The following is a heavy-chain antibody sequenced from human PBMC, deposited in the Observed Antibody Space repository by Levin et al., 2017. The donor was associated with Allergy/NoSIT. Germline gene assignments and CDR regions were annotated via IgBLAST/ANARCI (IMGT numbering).Heavy chain of an antibody. CDR2: IYYSGTT. D-gene: IGHD5-18*01. J-gene: IGHJ4*02. V-gene: IGHV4-59*01. Sequence: SETLSLTCTVSGGSISNYYWSWIRQPPGKGLEWIGYIYYSGTTNYNPSLKSRVTISVDTSKSHFSLKLTSVTAADTAIYYCARMGDTAMVDPFDYWGQGTLVTVSS. CDR3: ARMGDTAMVDPFDY. CDR1: GGSISNYY.